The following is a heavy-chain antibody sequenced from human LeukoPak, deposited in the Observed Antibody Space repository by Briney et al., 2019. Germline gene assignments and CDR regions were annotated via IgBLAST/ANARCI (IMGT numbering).Heavy chain of an antibody. Sequence: GRSLRLSCAASGFTFSSYVMHWVRQAPGRGLEWVAVIWNDGSHKYYADSVKGRFTISRDNSKNTLYPQMNSLRAEDTAVYYCARLSGYEKGYVFDIWGQGTMVTVSS. CDR2: IWNDGSHK. CDR3: ARLSGYEKGYVFDI. J-gene: IGHJ3*02. D-gene: IGHD5-12*01. V-gene: IGHV3-33*01. CDR1: GFTFSSYV.